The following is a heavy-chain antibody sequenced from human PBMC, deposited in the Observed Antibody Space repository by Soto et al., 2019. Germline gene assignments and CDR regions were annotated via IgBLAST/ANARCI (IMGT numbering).Heavy chain of an antibody. CDR2: IYYSGST. Sequence: QVQLQESGPGLVKPSETLSLTCTVSGGSISSYYWSWIRQPPGKGLEWIGYIYYSGSTNYNPSLRXRXTXXVDTSKNQFSLKLSSVTAADTAVYYCASGDIVATYWGQGTLVTVSS. CDR3: ASGDIVATY. J-gene: IGHJ4*02. CDR1: GGSISSYY. V-gene: IGHV4-59*01. D-gene: IGHD5-12*01.